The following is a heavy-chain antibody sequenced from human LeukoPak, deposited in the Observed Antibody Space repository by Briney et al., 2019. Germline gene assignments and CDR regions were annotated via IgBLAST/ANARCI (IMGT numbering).Heavy chain of an antibody. V-gene: IGHV1-58*02. D-gene: IGHD3-22*01. CDR3: AAVYDSSGYLIVHDAFDI. CDR1: GFTFTSSA. Sequence: SVKVSCKASGFTFTSSAMQWVRQARGQRLEWIGWIVVGSGNTNYAQKFQERVTITRDMSRSTAYMELSSLRSEDTAVYYCAAVYDSSGYLIVHDAFDIWGQGTMVTVSS. CDR2: IVVGSGNT. J-gene: IGHJ3*02.